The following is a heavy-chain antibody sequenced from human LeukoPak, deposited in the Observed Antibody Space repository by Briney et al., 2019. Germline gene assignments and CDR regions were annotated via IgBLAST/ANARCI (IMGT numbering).Heavy chain of an antibody. CDR2: KNPNNGNT. Sequence: ASVKVSCKASGFTFTRYDINWVRQASGQGLEWMGWKNPNNGNTGYAQKFQGRVTMTRDTYTSTAYMELRGLRPEDTAVYYCVRDAEGAGISVNFWFDPWGQGTLVTVSS. J-gene: IGHJ5*02. V-gene: IGHV1-8*01. CDR1: GFTFTRYD. D-gene: IGHD1-14*01. CDR3: VRDAEGAGISVNFWFDP.